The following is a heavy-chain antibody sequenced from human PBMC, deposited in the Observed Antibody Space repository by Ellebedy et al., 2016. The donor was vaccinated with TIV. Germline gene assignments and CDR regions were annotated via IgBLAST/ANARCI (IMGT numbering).Heavy chain of an antibody. CDR2: INHSGST. V-gene: IGHV4-34*09. J-gene: IGHJ4*02. Sequence: MPSETLSLTCTVSGGSISSYYWSWIRQPPGKGLEWIGEINHSGSTNYNPSLQSRVTISVDTSKNQYSLNLSSVTAADTAVYYCATGNQWDQLLVYWGQGTLVTVSS. D-gene: IGHD1-26*01. CDR3: ATGNQWDQLLVY. CDR1: GGSISSYY.